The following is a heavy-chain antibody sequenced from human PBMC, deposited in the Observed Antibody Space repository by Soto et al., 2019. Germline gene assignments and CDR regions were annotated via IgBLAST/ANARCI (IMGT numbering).Heavy chain of an antibody. D-gene: IGHD6-13*01. Sequence: PGGSLRLSCAASGFTFDDYAMHWVRQTPGKGLEWVSGISWTSGSIGYADSVKGRFTISRDNAKNSLYLQMNSLRAEDTALYYCAKVRIAAGFYAFDIWGQGTMVPVSS. CDR1: GFTFDDYA. V-gene: IGHV3-9*01. J-gene: IGHJ3*02. CDR2: ISWTSGSI. CDR3: AKVRIAAGFYAFDI.